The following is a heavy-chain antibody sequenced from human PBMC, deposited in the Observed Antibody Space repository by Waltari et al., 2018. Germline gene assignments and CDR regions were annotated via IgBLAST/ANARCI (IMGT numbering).Heavy chain of an antibody. D-gene: IGHD3-16*01. J-gene: IGHJ4*02. CDR3: ARDPPDGYTYFDY. Sequence: QVQLQQSGPGLVKPSQSLSLTCAISGDSVSSKTAAWNWIRQSRSRGLEWLGRTYYRSRWYNNYAVSVKSRITINQDTSKNQFSLQLSSVTPEDTAVYDCARDPPDGYTYFDYWGQGTLVTVSS. CDR1: GDSVSSKTAA. CDR2: TYYRSRWYN. V-gene: IGHV6-1*01.